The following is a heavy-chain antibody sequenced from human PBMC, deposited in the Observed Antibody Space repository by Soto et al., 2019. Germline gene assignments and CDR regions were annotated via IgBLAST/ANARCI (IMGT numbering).Heavy chain of an antibody. V-gene: IGHV1-3*04. CDR2: INTANDET. Sequence: QVQLVQSGTEVKKPGASVKLSCKAAGYTFTSNAIHWVRQAPGQRLEWMGWINTANDETRFSEKFQDRVTITKDTSATTAYLEVNRLTSEDTAVYYCARDCNTPTCHAARPNFDYWGQGTLLTVSS. J-gene: IGHJ4*02. CDR3: ARDCNTPTCHAARPNFDY. CDR1: GYTFTSNA. D-gene: IGHD2-2*01.